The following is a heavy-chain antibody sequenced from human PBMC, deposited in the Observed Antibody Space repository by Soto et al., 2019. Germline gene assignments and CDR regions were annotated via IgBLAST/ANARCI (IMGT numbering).Heavy chain of an antibody. D-gene: IGHD6-13*01. V-gene: IGHV3-30-3*01. Sequence: GGSLRLSCAASGFTFNSYPIHWVRQAPGQGLEWVALISSNGVEKHYADSVRGRFTISRDNSMNTLYLQMSSLRDEDTAVYYCAREEKAAYFNTRGHGTLVTVSS. CDR1: GFTFNSYP. J-gene: IGHJ4*01. CDR2: ISSNGVEK. CDR3: AREEKAAYFNT.